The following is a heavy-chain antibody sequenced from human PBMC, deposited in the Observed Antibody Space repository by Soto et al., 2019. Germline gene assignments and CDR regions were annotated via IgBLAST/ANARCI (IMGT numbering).Heavy chain of an antibody. CDR3: ARTSGYYFFDS. D-gene: IGHD3-22*01. J-gene: IGHJ4*02. Sequence: QVQLVQSGAEVKKPGASVKVSCKASGYTFISYAMHWVRQAPGQRLEWMGWINAPNGNTKYSQKFQGRVTITRDTSASTAYMELSSLRSEDTAVYYCARTSGYYFFDSWGQGTLVTVSS. CDR2: INAPNGNT. CDR1: GYTFISYA. V-gene: IGHV1-3*01.